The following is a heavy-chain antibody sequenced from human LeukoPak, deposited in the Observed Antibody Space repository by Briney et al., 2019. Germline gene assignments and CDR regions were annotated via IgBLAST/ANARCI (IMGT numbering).Heavy chain of an antibody. D-gene: IGHD3-22*01. CDR1: GGPIFSYC. CDR3: ARLKFYDSTGYIPGDYMFDY. CDR2: LYPGVGT. V-gene: IGHV4-4*07. Sequence: SETQPLTCTFSGGPIFSYCWSWIRQTAGKGLEWIGRLYPGVGTDYNPSLKSRVTMSVDTSKKQFALKLSAVTAADTAVYYCARLKFYDSTGYIPGDYMFDYWGEGT. J-gene: IGHJ4*02.